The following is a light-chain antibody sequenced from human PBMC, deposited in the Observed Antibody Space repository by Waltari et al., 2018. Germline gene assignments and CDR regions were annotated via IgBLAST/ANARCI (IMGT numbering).Light chain of an antibody. V-gene: IGKV1-27*01. J-gene: IGKJ5*01. Sequence: DIHMTQSPSSLSASVGDRVTITCRASHGISNYLAWYQTKPGKLPKLLIYAASTLQSGFPSRFSGSGSGTDFTLTISSLQPEDVATYYCQKYNSAPLTFGRGTRLEIK. CDR1: HGISNY. CDR2: AAS. CDR3: QKYNSAPLT.